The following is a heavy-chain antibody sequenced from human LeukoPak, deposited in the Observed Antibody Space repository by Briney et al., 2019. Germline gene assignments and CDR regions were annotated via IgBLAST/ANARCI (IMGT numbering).Heavy chain of an antibody. D-gene: IGHD3-16*01. CDR2: INGDWSST. CDR3: VRGLDS. V-gene: IGHV3-74*01. Sequence: PGGSLRLSCAACGFTFSSDWMRWLRQAPGKGLVFVTYINGDWSSTNSADSVRGRFTISRANAKKTRYLQINSLRAEDTAVYYCVRGLDSWGLGTLVTVSS. CDR1: GFTFSSDW. J-gene: IGHJ5*01.